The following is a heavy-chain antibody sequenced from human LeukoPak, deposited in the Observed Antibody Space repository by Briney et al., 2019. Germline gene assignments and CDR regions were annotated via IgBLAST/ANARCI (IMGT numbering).Heavy chain of an antibody. CDR2: ISSSSSYI. CDR1: GFTFSNDW. D-gene: IGHD1-26*01. V-gene: IGHV3-21*01. Sequence: GGSLRLSCAASGFTFSNDWMHWVRQAPGKGLVWVSSISSSSSYIYYADSVKGRFTISRDNAKNSLYLQMNSLRAEDTAVYYCASRSSDFDYWGQGTLVTVSS. J-gene: IGHJ4*02. CDR3: ASRSSDFDY.